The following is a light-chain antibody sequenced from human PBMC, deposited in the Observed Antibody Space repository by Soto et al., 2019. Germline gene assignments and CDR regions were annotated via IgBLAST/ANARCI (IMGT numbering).Light chain of an antibody. J-gene: IGKJ1*01. Sequence: EIVLTQSPATLSSSPGERATLSCRASQTVNSRLAWYQHKPGQAPRLLIYHTSTRATGIPARFSGSGSGTDFTLTISSLEPEDLAVYYCHQRQSWPRTFGQGTKVEIK. V-gene: IGKV3-11*01. CDR2: HTS. CDR3: HQRQSWPRT. CDR1: QTVNSR.